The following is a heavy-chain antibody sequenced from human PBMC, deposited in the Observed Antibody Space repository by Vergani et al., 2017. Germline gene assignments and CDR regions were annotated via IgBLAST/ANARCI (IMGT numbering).Heavy chain of an antibody. J-gene: IGHJ4*02. V-gene: IGHV4-34*01. Sequence: QVQLHQWGAGLLKPSETLSLTCAVYGGSFSGYYWSWIRQPPGKGLEWIGEINHSGSTNYNPSLKSRVTISVDTSKNQFSLKLSSVTAADTAVYYCAREPSVVPAAIDYWGQGTLVTVSS. CDR3: AREPSVVPAAIDY. CDR1: GGSFSGYY. D-gene: IGHD2-2*01. CDR2: INHSGST.